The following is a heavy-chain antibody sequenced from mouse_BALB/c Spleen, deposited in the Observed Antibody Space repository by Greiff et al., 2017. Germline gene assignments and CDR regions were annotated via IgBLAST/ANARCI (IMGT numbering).Heavy chain of an antibody. CDR1: GYTFTSYW. V-gene: IGHV1-5*01. Sequence: EVQLQQSGTVLARPGASVKMSCKASGYTFTSYWMHWVKQRPGQGLEWIGAIYPGNSDTSYNQKFKGKATLTAVTSTSTAYMELSSLTNEDSAVYYCTGGGDGNYVGYFDYWGQGTTLTVSS. J-gene: IGHJ2*01. CDR2: IYPGNSDT. CDR3: TGGGDGNYVGYFDY. D-gene: IGHD2-1*01.